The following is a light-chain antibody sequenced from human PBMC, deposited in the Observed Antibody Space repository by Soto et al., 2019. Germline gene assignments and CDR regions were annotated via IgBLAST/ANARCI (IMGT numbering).Light chain of an antibody. J-gene: IGKJ1*01. Sequence: EIVLTQSPATLSLSPGERATLSCRASQSVSSYLAWYQQKPGQAPRLLIYDASNRATGIPARFSGSGSGTDFTLTISSLEPEDFAVYYCQQRSNWGFGQGTKVEIK. V-gene: IGKV3-11*01. CDR2: DAS. CDR1: QSVSSY. CDR3: QQRSNWG.